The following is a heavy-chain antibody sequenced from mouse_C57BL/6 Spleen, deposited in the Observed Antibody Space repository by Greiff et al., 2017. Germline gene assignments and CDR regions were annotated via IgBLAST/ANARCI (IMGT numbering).Heavy chain of an antibody. Sequence: EVQLQESGGGLVQPKGSLKLSCAASGFSFNAYAMNWVRQAPGKGLEWVARIRSKSNNYATYYAASVKDRFTISRDDYDSILYLQMNNLKTDDTAMYYCVIFPYSYGSSYGYFDVWGTGTTVTVSS. D-gene: IGHD1-1*01. CDR1: GFSFNAYA. V-gene: IGHV10-1*01. CDR3: VIFPYSYGSSYGYFDV. CDR2: IRSKSNNYAT. J-gene: IGHJ1*03.